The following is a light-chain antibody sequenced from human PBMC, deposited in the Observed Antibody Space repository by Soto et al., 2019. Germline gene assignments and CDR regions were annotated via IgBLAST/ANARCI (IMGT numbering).Light chain of an antibody. CDR2: DTS. V-gene: IGKV3-11*01. CDR1: QSAGSY. J-gene: IGKJ4*01. Sequence: EIVLTQSPATLSLSPGEGTTLSCRASQSAGSYLAWYQQKPGQAPRLLIYDTSNRATGIPARFSGSGSGTDFTLTSSSLEPEDFADYYCQQRSDSLTFGGGTKVEIK. CDR3: QQRSDSLT.